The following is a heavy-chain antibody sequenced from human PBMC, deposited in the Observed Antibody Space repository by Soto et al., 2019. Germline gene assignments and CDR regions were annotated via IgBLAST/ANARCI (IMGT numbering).Heavy chain of an antibody. V-gene: IGHV4-31*03. Sequence: PSETLSLTCTFSGASITSGGYYWTWIRQHPGKGLEWIGYIYYSGTTYYNPSLKRRFTISVDTSKNQFSLKLSSVTAADTVVYYCARATLVGANFDAFDIWGQGTMVTVS. CDR2: IYYSGTT. CDR3: ARATLVGANFDAFDI. J-gene: IGHJ3*02. CDR1: GASITSGGYY. D-gene: IGHD1-26*01.